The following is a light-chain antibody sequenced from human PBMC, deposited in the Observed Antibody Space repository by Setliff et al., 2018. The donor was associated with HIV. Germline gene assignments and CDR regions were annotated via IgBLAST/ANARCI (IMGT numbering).Light chain of an antibody. CDR2: QAT. Sequence: QSVLTQPASVSGSPGQSITISCTGTSNDVGRYDLVSWYQQHPARAPKLIIYQATRRPSGVSNRFSGSKSGNVASLTISGTQAEDEADYYCCSNTGSNTFVFGTGTKVTVL. CDR1: SNDVGRYDL. V-gene: IGLV2-23*01. J-gene: IGLJ1*01. CDR3: CSNTGSNTFV.